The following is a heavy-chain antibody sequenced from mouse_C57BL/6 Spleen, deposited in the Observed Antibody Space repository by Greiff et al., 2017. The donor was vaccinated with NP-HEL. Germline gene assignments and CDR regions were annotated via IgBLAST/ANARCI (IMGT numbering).Heavy chain of an antibody. CDR2: IYPSDSET. J-gene: IGHJ4*01. CDR3: AIRYYYGSSYAMDY. Sequence: QVQLQQPGAELVRPGSSVKLSCKASGYTFTSYWMDWVKQRPGQGLELIGNIYPSDSETHYNQKFKDKATLTVDKSSSTAYMQLSSLTSEDSAVYYCAIRYYYGSSYAMDYWGQGTSVTVSS. CDR1: GYTFTSYW. D-gene: IGHD1-1*01. V-gene: IGHV1-61*01.